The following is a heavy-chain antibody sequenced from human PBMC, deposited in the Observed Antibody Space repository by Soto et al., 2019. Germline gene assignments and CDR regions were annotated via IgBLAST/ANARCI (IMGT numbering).Heavy chain of an antibody. V-gene: IGHV1-24*01. D-gene: IGHD2-2*01. J-gene: IGHJ3*02. CDR1: GYTLTELS. CDR3: ATPLIAGTRTIVVVPAAPLRAFAI. CDR2: FDPEDGET. Sequence: GASVKVSCKVSGYTLTELSIHWVRQAPGKGLEWMGGFDPEDGETIYAQKFQGRVTMTEDTSTDTAYMELSSLRSEDTAVYYCATPLIAGTRTIVVVPAAPLRAFAIWGQGTMVTVSS.